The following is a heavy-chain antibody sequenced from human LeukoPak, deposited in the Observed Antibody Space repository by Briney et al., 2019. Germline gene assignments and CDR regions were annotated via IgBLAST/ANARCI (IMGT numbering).Heavy chain of an antibody. D-gene: IGHD3-3*01. CDR2: ISSSSSTI. Sequence: GGSLRLSCAASGFTFSSYSMNWVRQAPGKGLEWVSYISSSSSTIYYADSVKGRFTISRDNSKNTLYLQMNSLRAEDTAVYYCARGETIFGVVSYYYMDVWGKGTTVTVSS. J-gene: IGHJ6*03. CDR3: ARGETIFGVVSYYYMDV. V-gene: IGHV3-48*01. CDR1: GFTFSSYS.